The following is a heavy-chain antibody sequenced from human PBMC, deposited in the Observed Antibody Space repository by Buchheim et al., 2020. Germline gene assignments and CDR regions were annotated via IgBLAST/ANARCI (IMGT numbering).Heavy chain of an antibody. CDR2: IWFDGSSK. V-gene: IGHV3-33*01. CDR3: ARVDSSGYTFDY. J-gene: IGHJ4*02. D-gene: IGHD3-22*01. Sequence: QVRLVESGGGVVQPGRSLRLSCAASGFTFSSYGMDWVRQAPGKGLEWVAVIWFDGSSKYYADSVKGRFTISRDNSKNTLYLQMNSLRAEDTTVYYCARVDSSGYTFDYWGQGTL. CDR1: GFTFSSYG.